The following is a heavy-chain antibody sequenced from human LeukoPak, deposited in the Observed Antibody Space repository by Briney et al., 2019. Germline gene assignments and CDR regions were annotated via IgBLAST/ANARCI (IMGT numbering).Heavy chain of an antibody. CDR2: ISYDGSNK. D-gene: IGHD6-6*01. V-gene: IGHV3-30-3*01. CDR3: ARDVYSSSSGGDY. Sequence: GGSLRLSCAASGLTFSSHWMHWVRQAPGKGLEWVAVISYDGSNKYYADSVKGRFTISRDNSKNTLYLQMNSLRAEDTAVYYCARDVYSSSSGGDYWGQGTLVTVSS. CDR1: GLTFSSHW. J-gene: IGHJ4*02.